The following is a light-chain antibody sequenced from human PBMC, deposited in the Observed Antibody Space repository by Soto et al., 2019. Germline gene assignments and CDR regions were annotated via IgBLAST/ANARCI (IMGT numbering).Light chain of an antibody. V-gene: IGKV1-5*01. Sequence: DIQMTQSPSTLSGSVGHTVTTTCRASQSISRWLAWYQQKPGKAPKILISDASILENGVPSRFSGTGSGTEFTLTISNLQPDDFATYFCQQYNSFSLITFGQGTRLEIK. CDR3: QQYNSFSLIT. J-gene: IGKJ5*01. CDR2: DAS. CDR1: QSISRW.